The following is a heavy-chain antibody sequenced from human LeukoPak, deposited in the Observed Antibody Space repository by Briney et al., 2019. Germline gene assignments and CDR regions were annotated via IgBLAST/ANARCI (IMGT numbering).Heavy chain of an antibody. Sequence: PGGSLRLSCAASGFTFSSYAMHWVRQAPGKGLEWVAVISYDGSNKYYADSVKGRFTISRDNSKNTLYLQMNSLRAEDTAVYYCARETVDYGDYVDYWGQGTLVTVSS. D-gene: IGHD4-17*01. J-gene: IGHJ4*02. CDR1: GFTFSSYA. V-gene: IGHV3-30-3*01. CDR2: ISYDGSNK. CDR3: ARETVDYGDYVDY.